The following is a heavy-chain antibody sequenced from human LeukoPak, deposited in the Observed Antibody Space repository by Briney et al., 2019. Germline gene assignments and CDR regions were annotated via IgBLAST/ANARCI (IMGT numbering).Heavy chain of an antibody. D-gene: IGHD2-15*01. Sequence: PSETLSLTCTVSGGSISSSPYYWGWICQPPGKGLEWIGNVYSTGTTYYNPSPSLKSRVTISLDTSKNQFSLRLSSVTAADTAVYYCASGPQYCSGGSCYLTLWGQGTLVTVSS. V-gene: IGHV4-39*07. CDR2: VYSTGTT. CDR3: ASGPQYCSGGSCYLTL. J-gene: IGHJ4*02. CDR1: GGSISSSPYY.